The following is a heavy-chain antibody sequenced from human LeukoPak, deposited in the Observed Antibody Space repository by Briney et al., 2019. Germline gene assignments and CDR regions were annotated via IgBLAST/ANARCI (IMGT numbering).Heavy chain of an antibody. CDR3: AKDQIPNDYDSSPIDY. Sequence: GGSLRLSCAASGFTFSSYAMSWVRQAPGKGLEWVSLIGGSGDFTSYAASVKGRFTISRDNSKNTLYLQMNSLRAEDTAVYYCAKDQIPNDYDSSPIDYWGQGTLVTVSS. D-gene: IGHD3-22*01. V-gene: IGHV3-23*01. J-gene: IGHJ4*02. CDR2: IGGSGDFT. CDR1: GFTFSSYA.